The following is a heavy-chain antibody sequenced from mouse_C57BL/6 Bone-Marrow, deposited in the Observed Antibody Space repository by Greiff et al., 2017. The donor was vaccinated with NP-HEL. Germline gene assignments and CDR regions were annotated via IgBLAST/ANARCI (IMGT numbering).Heavy chain of an antibody. Sequence: EVKLMESGGGLVQPGGSLKLSCAASGFTFRDYGMAWVRQAPRKGPEWVAFISNLAYSIYYADTVTGRFTISRENAKNTLYLEMSSLRSEDTAMYYCARLLYGNYDYYAMDYWGQGTSVTVSS. CDR2: ISNLAYSI. D-gene: IGHD2-1*01. J-gene: IGHJ4*01. CDR1: GFTFRDYG. CDR3: ARLLYGNYDYYAMDY. V-gene: IGHV5-15*01.